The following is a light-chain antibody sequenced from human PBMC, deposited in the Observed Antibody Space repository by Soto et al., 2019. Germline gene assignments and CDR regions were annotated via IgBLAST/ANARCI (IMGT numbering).Light chain of an antibody. V-gene: IGKV1-5*03. Sequence: DIQVTQSPSTLSASVGDRVTITCRASQGVNKWLAWYQQKAGKAPKLLIYEASILEAGVPSRFSGTGSGTEFTLIISSLQHDDFATYYCQQYNSYSMYSFGQGTKLESK. CDR1: QGVNKW. CDR3: QQYNSYSMYS. J-gene: IGKJ2*03. CDR2: EAS.